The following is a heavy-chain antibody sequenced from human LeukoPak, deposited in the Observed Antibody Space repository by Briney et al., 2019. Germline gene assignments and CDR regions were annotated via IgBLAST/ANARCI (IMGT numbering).Heavy chain of an antibody. J-gene: IGHJ6*02. Sequence: SETLSLTCAVYGGSFSGYYWSWIRQPPGKGLEWIGEINHSGSTNYNPSLTSRVTISVDTSKNQFSLKLSSVTAADTAVYYCARGYNSSGYYFYPAKAGYYYYYYGMDVWGQGTTVTVSS. CDR1: GGSFSGYY. D-gene: IGHD3-22*01. CDR2: INHSGST. V-gene: IGHV4-34*01. CDR3: ARGYNSSGYYFYPAKAGYYYYYYGMDV.